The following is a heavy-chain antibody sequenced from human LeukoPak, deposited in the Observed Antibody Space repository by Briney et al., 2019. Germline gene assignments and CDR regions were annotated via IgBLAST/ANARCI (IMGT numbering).Heavy chain of an antibody. CDR2: IYSDVST. Sequence: GGSLTLSCAASGFTVSSNYMSWVRQAPGKGLEWVSVIYSDVSTYYSDSVKGRFTISRHNSNNTLYLQMNSLRAEDTAVYYCARDLGSYFDYWGQGTLVTVSS. J-gene: IGHJ4*02. V-gene: IGHV3-53*04. CDR3: ARDLGSYFDY. CDR1: GFTVSSNY. D-gene: IGHD3-16*01.